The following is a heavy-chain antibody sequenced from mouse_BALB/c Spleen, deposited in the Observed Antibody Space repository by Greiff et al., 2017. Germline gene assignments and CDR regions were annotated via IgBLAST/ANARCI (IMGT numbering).Heavy chain of an antibody. D-gene: IGHD1-1*01. CDR2: ISTYYGDA. CDR3: AREGYYGSSPFDD. V-gene: IGHV1S137*01. J-gene: IGHJ2*01. CDR1: GYTFTDYA. Sequence: QVQLKESGAELVRPGVSVKISCKGSGYTFTDYAMHWVKQSHAKSLEWIGVISTYYGDASYNQKFKGKATMTVDKSSSTAYMELARLTSEDSAIYYCAREGYYGSSPFDDWGQGTTLTVSS.